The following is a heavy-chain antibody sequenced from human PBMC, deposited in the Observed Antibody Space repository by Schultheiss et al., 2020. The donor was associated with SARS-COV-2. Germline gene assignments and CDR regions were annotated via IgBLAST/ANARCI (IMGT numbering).Heavy chain of an antibody. Sequence: GESLKISCAASGFTFSSYAMSWVRQAPGKGLEWVSAISGSGGSTYYVDSVKGRFTISRDNSKNTVDLEMNSLRAEDMAVYYCAREGYSSGRCGIFDKWGQGTLVTVSS. D-gene: IGHD2-15*01. V-gene: IGHV3-23*01. J-gene: IGHJ4*02. CDR2: ISGSGGST. CDR1: GFTFSSYA. CDR3: AREGYSSGRCGIFDK.